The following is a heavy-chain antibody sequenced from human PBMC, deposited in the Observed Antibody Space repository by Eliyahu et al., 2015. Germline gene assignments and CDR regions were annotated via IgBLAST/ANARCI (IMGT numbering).Heavy chain of an antibody. CDR3: ARGWSGSVTNHWYFDL. J-gene: IGHJ2*01. CDR1: GGSXSSGGYS. D-gene: IGHD3-3*01. CDR2: IYHSGST. Sequence: QLQLQEPGSGLVKPSQTLSLTCAVSGGSXSSGGYSWSWIRQPPGKGLEWIGFIYHSGSTYYNPSLKSRVTISVDRSKNQFSLNLTSVTAADTAVYYCARGWSGSVTNHWYFDLWGRGTLVTVSS. V-gene: IGHV4-30-2*01.